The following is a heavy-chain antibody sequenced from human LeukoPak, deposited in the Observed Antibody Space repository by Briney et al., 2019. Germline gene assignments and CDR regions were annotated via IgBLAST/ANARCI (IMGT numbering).Heavy chain of an antibody. D-gene: IGHD2-2*01. CDR2: LYYSWST. J-gene: IGHJ4*02. CDR3: ARRRSTSCYDY. V-gene: IGHV4-39*01. Sequence: PSETLSLTCTVSGGSISSSSYYWGWIRQSPGKGLEWIGSLYYSWSTYYNPSLKSRVTISVDTSKNQFSLKLSSVTAADTAVYYCARRRSTSCYDYWGQGTLVTVSS. CDR1: GGSISSSSYY.